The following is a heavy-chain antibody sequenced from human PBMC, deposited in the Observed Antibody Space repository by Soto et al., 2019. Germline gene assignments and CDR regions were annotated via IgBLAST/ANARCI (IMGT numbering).Heavy chain of an antibody. J-gene: IGHJ6*03. CDR3: AREEEFYYYMAV. Sequence: PGGSLRLSCAASGFTFSSYSMNWVRQAPGKGLEWVSSISSSSSYIYYADSVKGRFTTSRDNAKNSLYLQMNSLRAEDTAVYYCAREEEFYYYMAVWGKGTTVTVSS. CDR2: ISSSSSYI. V-gene: IGHV3-21*01. CDR1: GFTFSSYS.